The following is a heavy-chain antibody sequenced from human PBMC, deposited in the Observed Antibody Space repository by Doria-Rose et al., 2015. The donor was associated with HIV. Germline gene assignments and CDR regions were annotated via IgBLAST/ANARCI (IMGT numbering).Heavy chain of an antibody. D-gene: IGHD4-17*01. CDR3: ARLKTAIDDYGDYTDKFYFDF. V-gene: IGHV5-51*01. CDR2: IYPGDSAT. Sequence: SYWIGWVRQMPGKGLECMGIIYPGDSATRYRPSFQGQVTMSVDKSNNTAYLQWSGLKASDSAMYYCARLKTAIDDYGDYTDKFYFDFWGQGTLVTVSS. CDR1: SYW. J-gene: IGHJ4*02.